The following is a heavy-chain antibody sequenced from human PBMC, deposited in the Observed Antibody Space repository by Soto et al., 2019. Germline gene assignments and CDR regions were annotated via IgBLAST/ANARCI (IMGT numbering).Heavy chain of an antibody. J-gene: IGHJ6*03. Sequence: SVKVSCKASGGTFSSYTISWVRQAPGQGLEWMGRIIPILGIANYAQKFQGRVTITADKSTSTAYMELSSLRSEDTAVYYCARETNHYYILTGYRTDYYYYMDVWGKGTTVTVSS. CDR1: GGTFSSYT. D-gene: IGHD3-9*01. CDR3: ARETNHYYILTGYRTDYYYYMDV. CDR2: IIPILGIA. V-gene: IGHV1-69*04.